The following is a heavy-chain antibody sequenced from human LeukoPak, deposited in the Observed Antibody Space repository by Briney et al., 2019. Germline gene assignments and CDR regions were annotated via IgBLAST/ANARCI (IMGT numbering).Heavy chain of an antibody. CDR1: GFTFSSYG. Sequence: SGGSLRLSCAASGFTFSSYGMHWVRQAPGKGLEWVAFIRYDGSNKYYADSVKGRFTISRDNSKNTLYLQMNSLRAEDTAVYYCAATMVRGVARAFDIWGQGTMVTVSS. V-gene: IGHV3-30*02. CDR2: IRYDGSNK. J-gene: IGHJ3*02. CDR3: AATMVRGVARAFDI. D-gene: IGHD3-10*01.